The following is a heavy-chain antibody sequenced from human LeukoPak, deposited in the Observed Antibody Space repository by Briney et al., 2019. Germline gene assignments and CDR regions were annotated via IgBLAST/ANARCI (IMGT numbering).Heavy chain of an antibody. CDR2: IYYSGST. Sequence: LETLSLTCTVSGGSISSYYWSWIRQPPGKGLEWIGYIYYSGSTNYNPSLKSRVTISVDTSKNQFSLKLSSVTAADTAVYYCARGSKYQFDPWGQGTLVTVSS. D-gene: IGHD2-2*01. CDR3: ARGSKYQFDP. V-gene: IGHV4-59*01. CDR1: GGSISSYY. J-gene: IGHJ5*02.